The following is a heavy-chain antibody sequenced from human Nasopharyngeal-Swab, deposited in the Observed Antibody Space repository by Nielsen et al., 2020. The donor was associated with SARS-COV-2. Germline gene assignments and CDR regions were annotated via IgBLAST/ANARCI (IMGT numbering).Heavy chain of an antibody. J-gene: IGHJ6*02. Sequence: ASVKVSCKASGYTFTSYGISWVRQAPGQGLEWMGWISAYNGNTNYAQKLQGRVTMTTDTSTSTAYMELRSLRSDDTVVYYCARALYDFWSGYYTENYGMDVWGQGTTVTVSS. CDR3: ARALYDFWSGYYTENYGMDV. CDR1: GYTFTSYG. V-gene: IGHV1-18*01. D-gene: IGHD3-3*01. CDR2: ISAYNGNT.